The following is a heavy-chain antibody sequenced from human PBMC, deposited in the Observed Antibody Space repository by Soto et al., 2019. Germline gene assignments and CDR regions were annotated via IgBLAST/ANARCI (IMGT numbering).Heavy chain of an antibody. CDR1: GFTVSTYG. J-gene: IGHJ4*02. V-gene: IGHV3-30*03. Sequence: QVQLGESGGGVVQPGRSLRLSCAVSGFTVSTYGMHWVRQAPGKGLEWVAVISRDGGTKYYADSVKGRFTISRDNSRNTLFLEMNSLRSDDMAVYYCTGEVASGYWGQGTLVTVSS. D-gene: IGHD2-21*01. CDR3: TGEVASGY. CDR2: ISRDGGTK.